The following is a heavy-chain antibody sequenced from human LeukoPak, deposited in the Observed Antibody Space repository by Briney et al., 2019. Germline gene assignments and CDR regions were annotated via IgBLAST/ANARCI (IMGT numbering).Heavy chain of an antibody. J-gene: IGHJ4*02. CDR2: IIPIFGTA. Sequence: SVKVSCKASGGTFSSYAISWVRQAPGQGLEWMGGIIPIFGTANYAQKFQGRVTITADESTSTAYMELSSLRSEDTAVYYCATGVPAAIEFFDYWGQGTLVTVSS. CDR3: ATGVPAAIEFFDY. CDR1: GGTFSSYA. V-gene: IGHV1-69*01. D-gene: IGHD2-2*02.